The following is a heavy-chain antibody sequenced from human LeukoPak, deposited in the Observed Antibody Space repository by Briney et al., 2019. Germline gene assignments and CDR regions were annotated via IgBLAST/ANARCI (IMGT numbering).Heavy chain of an antibody. CDR3: ARDLTGDDAFDI. CDR2: IYSGGST. D-gene: IGHD2-21*01. J-gene: IGHJ3*02. V-gene: IGHV3-53*04. Sequence: GGSLRLSCAPSGFTLRVNYMGCVRQAPGQGVEGGSVIYSGGSTYYPDSVKGRFTISRHNSKNTLYLQMNSLRAEDTVVYYCARDLTGDDAFDIWGQGTMVTVCS. CDR1: GFTLRVNY.